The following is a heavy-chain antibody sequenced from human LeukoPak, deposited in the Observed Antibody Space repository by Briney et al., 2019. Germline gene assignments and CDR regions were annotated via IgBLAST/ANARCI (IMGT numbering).Heavy chain of an antibody. Sequence: PGGSLRLSCAASGFTFSSYSMNWVRQAPGKGVEWVSSISISSYIYYADSVKGRFTISRDNAKSSLYLQMNSLRAEDTAVYYCAKADPRSIVPAAINYWGQGTLVTVSS. J-gene: IGHJ4*02. CDR3: AKADPRSIVPAAINY. CDR1: GFTFSSYS. CDR2: ISISSYI. D-gene: IGHD2-2*01. V-gene: IGHV3-21*04.